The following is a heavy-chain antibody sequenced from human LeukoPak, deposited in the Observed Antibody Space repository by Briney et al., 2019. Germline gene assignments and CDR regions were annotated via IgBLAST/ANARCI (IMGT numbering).Heavy chain of an antibody. V-gene: IGHV3-11*01. Sequence: PGGSLKLSCAATGFTFTDYYMSWIRKAPGKGMDRVSYISSSGSTIYYADSVKGRFTISRDNAKNSLYLQMNSPRAEDTAVYYCARALGAQTVLDAFDIWGQGTMVTVSS. J-gene: IGHJ3*02. CDR3: ARALGAQTVLDAFDI. D-gene: IGHD1-26*01. CDR1: GFTFTDYY. CDR2: ISSSGSTI.